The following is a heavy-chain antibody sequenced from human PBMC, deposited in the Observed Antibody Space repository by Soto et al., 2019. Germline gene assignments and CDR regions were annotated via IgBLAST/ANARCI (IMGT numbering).Heavy chain of an antibody. J-gene: IGHJ6*03. CDR1: GYTFTSYG. V-gene: IGHV1-18*01. CDR2: ISAYNGNT. Sequence: QVQLVQSGAEVKKPGASVKVSCKASGYTFTSYGISWVRQAPGQGLEWMGWISAYNGNTNYAQKLQGRVTMTTDTSTSTAYMELRRLRSDDTAVYYSATASKSYYYGSGSYYKYPYYYYYMDVGGKGTTVTVSS. CDR3: ATASKSYYYGSGSYYKYPYYYYYMDV. D-gene: IGHD3-10*01.